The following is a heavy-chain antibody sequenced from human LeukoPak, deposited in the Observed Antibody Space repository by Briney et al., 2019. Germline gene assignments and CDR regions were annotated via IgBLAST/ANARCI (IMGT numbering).Heavy chain of an antibody. Sequence: PSETLSLTCTVSGGSISSGGYYWSWIRQPAGKGLEWIGRIYTSGSTNYNPSLKSRVTMSVDTSKNQFPLKLSSVTAADTAVYYCSTRIGSGSYWGEVYFDYWGQGTLVTVSS. D-gene: IGHD1-26*01. CDR1: GGSISSGGYY. V-gene: IGHV4-61*02. CDR3: STRIGSGSYWGEVYFDY. J-gene: IGHJ4*02. CDR2: IYTSGST.